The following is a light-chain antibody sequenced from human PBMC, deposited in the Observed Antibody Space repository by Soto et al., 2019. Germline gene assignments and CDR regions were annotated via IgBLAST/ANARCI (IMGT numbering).Light chain of an antibody. CDR2: GAS. CDR3: HQYGTSPWT. J-gene: IGKJ1*01. V-gene: IGKV3-20*01. Sequence: EIVLTQSPGTLSLSPWERATLSCRASQSVSKYLAWYQQKPGQAPRVLIYGASSRATGIPDRFSGSGSGTDFTLTISRLEPEDFAVYYCHQYGTSPWTLGQGTKVEIK. CDR1: QSVSKY.